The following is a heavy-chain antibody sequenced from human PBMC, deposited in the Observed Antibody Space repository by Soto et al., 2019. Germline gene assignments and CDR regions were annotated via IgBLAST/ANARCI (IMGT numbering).Heavy chain of an antibody. V-gene: IGHV3-49*03. D-gene: IGHD2-2*01. CDR2: IRSKAYGGTT. J-gene: IGHJ6*03. CDR3: TGSGIVVVPAAQKRRDIVATIWDYYYYMDV. Sequence: GGSLRLSCTASGFTFGDYAMSWFRQAPGKGLEWVGFIRSKAYGGTTEYAASVKGRFTISRDDSKSIAYLQMNSLKTEDTAVYYCTGSGIVVVPAAQKRRDIVATIWDYYYYMDVWGKGTTVTVSS. CDR1: GFTFGDYA.